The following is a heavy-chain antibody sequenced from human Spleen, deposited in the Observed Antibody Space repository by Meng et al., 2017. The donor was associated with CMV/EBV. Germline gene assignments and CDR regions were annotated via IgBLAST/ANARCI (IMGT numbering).Heavy chain of an antibody. V-gene: IGHV3-53*01. CDR3: AREGYYDYYYFDY. CDR2: IYSGGST. D-gene: IGHD3-22*01. CDR1: GFTVSSKY. J-gene: IGHJ4*02. Sequence: SCAASGFTVSSKYMSWVRQAPGKGLEWVSVIYSGGSTFYADSVQGRFTISRDNSKNTLYLQMNNLRAEDTAVYYCAREGYYDYYYFDYWGQGSLVTVS.